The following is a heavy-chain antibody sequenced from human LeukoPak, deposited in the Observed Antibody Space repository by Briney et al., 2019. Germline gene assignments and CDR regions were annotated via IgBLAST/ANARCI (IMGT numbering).Heavy chain of an antibody. CDR1: GGSISSSSYY. V-gene: IGHV4-39*01. CDR2: IYYSGST. Sequence: SETLSLTCAVSGGSISSSSYYWGWIRQPPGKGLEWSGSIYYSGSTYYNPSLKSRVTISVYTSKNQFSLKLSSVTAADTAVYYCARLVVDYYDSSGYYLPYYFDYWGQGTLVTVSS. CDR3: ARLVVDYYDSSGYYLPYYFDY. D-gene: IGHD3-22*01. J-gene: IGHJ4*02.